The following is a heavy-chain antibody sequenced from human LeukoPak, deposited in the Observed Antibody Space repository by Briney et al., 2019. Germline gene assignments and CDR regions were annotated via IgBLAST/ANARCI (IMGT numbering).Heavy chain of an antibody. CDR1: GFTFSTYA. CDR3: AKDSPVLTY. CDR2: ISYDGNNK. Sequence: GGSLRLSCAASGFTFSTYAMHWVRQAPGKGLEWVAVISYDGNNKYYADSVKGRFTISRDNSKNTLYLQMNSLRAEDTAVYYCAKDSPVLTYWGQGTLVTVSS. J-gene: IGHJ4*02. V-gene: IGHV3-30-3*01.